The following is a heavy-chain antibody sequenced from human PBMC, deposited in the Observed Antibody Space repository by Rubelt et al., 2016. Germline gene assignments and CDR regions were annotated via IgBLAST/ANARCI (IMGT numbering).Heavy chain of an antibody. CDR3: ARAKIAARPFDC. V-gene: IGHV3-23*01. D-gene: IGHD6-6*01. Sequence: VRQAPGKGLEWVSSIRASGGSTYYAESVEGRFTISRYNSKNTLYLRMNSLRVEDTAVYYCARAKIAARPFDCWGPGTLVTVSS. CDR2: IRASGGST. J-gene: IGHJ4*02.